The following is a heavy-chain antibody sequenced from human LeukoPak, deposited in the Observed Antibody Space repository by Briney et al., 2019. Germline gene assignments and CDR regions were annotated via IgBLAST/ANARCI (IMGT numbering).Heavy chain of an antibody. D-gene: IGHD1-26*01. Sequence: ASVKVSCKASGYTFTTYAIHWVRQAPGQRLEWMGCLNTGNGNTIYSPKLQGRVTITRNTSASTAYMDLSSLRSEDTAVYYCARDHSESYLIDYWGQGTLVTVSS. J-gene: IGHJ4*02. CDR3: ARDHSESYLIDY. CDR1: GYTFTTYA. V-gene: IGHV1-3*04. CDR2: LNTGNGNT.